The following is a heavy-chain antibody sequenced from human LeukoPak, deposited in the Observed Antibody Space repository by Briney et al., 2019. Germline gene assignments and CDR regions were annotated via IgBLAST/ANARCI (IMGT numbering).Heavy chain of an antibody. J-gene: IGHJ3*02. CDR1: GGSLSSGDYY. CDR2: FYYSGST. V-gene: IGHV4-30-4*01. Sequence: SETLSLTCTVSGGSLSSGDYYWSWIRQPPGKGLEWIGYFYYSGSTYYNPSLKIRVTISVDTSKNQFSLKLSSVTAADTAVYYCATEVYCSGGSCYSGAFDIWGQGTMVTVSS. D-gene: IGHD2-15*01. CDR3: ATEVYCSGGSCYSGAFDI.